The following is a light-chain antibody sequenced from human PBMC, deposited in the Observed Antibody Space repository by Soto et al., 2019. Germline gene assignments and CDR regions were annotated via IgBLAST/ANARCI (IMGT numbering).Light chain of an antibody. J-gene: IGKJ4*01. CDR3: QLYQDWPPLT. CDR2: GAS. Sequence: EIVMTQSPVTLSASPGERVTLSCRASQSVNINLAWYQQRHGQAPRVLIYGASNRASGIPDKFSGSGSGTDFTLSISSLEPDDFALYFCQLYQDWPPLTFGGGTRVEIK. V-gene: IGKV3D-15*01. CDR1: QSVNIN.